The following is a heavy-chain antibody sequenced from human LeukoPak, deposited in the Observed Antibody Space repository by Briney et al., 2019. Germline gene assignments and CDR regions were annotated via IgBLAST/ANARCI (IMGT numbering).Heavy chain of an antibody. V-gene: IGHV1-69*04. CDR1: GGTFSSYA. Sequence: ASVKVSCKASGGTFSSYAISWVRQAPGQGLEWMGRIIPILGIANYAQKFQGRVTITADKSTSTAYMELSSLRSEDTAVYYCGRDLGRISAELRVVYYYYGMDVWGQGTTVTVSS. D-gene: IGHD1-26*01. CDR2: IIPILGIA. CDR3: GRDLGRISAELRVVYYYYGMDV. J-gene: IGHJ6*02.